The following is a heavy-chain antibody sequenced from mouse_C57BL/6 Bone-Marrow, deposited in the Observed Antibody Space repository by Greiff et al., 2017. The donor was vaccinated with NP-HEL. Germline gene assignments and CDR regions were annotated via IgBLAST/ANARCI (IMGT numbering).Heavy chain of an antibody. CDR1: GYTFTSYG. D-gene: IGHD1-2*01. J-gene: IGHJ1*03. Sequence: QVQLQQSGAELARPGASVKLSCKASGYTFTSYGISWVKQRTGQGLEWIGEIYPRSGNTYYNEKFKGKATLTADKSSSTAYMELRSLTSEDSAVYFCARKVLRPDWYFDVWGTGTTVTVSS. CDR2: IYPRSGNT. CDR3: ARKVLRPDWYFDV. V-gene: IGHV1-81*01.